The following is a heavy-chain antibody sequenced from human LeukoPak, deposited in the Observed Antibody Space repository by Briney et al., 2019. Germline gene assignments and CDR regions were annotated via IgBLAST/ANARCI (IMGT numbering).Heavy chain of an antibody. CDR1: CGSISSYY. V-gene: IGHV4-4*07. CDR3: AGGGGGYCSSTSCMGFIYDAFDI. D-gene: IGHD2-2*01. CDR2: IYTSGST. J-gene: IGHJ3*02. Sequence: SETLSLTCTASCGSISSYYWSWIRQPAGKGLEWIGRIYTSGSTNYNPSLKSRVTMSVDTSKNQFSLKLSSVTAADTAVYYCAGGGGGYCSSTSCMGFIYDAFDIWGQGTMVTVSS.